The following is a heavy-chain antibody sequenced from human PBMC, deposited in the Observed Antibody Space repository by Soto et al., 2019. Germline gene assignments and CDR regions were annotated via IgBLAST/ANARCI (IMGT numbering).Heavy chain of an antibody. Sequence: ASVKVSCKASGYTFTSNSIGWVRQAPGQGLEWMGWVNPNTGLTKLAQKFQGRVTMTRDTSISTAYMELTRLTSDDTAVYYCTTLRLDPWGQGTLVTVSS. CDR3: TTLRLDP. D-gene: IGHD2-21*02. V-gene: IGHV1-2*02. CDR2: VNPNTGLT. J-gene: IGHJ5*02. CDR1: GYTFTSNS.